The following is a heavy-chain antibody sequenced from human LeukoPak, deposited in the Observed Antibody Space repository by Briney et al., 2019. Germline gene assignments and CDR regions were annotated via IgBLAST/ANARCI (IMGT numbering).Heavy chain of an antibody. CDR3: ARSILRYYYNASGYYPYYFDY. V-gene: IGHV4-39*07. Sequence: SETLSLTCTVSGGSFSSSSYYWGWIRQPPGRGLEWIGSIYYRGSNYHNSSLRGRVTMSIDTSKNQFSLRLSSVTAADTAVYYCARSILRYYYNASGYYPYYFDYWGQGVLVTVSS. CDR2: IYYRGSN. CDR1: GGSFSSSSYY. D-gene: IGHD3-22*01. J-gene: IGHJ4*02.